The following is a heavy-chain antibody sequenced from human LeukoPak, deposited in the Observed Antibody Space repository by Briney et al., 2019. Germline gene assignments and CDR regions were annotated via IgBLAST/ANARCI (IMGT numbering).Heavy chain of an antibody. CDR3: ARVMVRGLPRGTFNY. CDR1: GFTFSDYS. J-gene: IGHJ4*02. V-gene: IGHV3-21*01. CDR2: ISSRSSYI. Sequence: MAGGSLRLSCAASGFTFSDYSMNWVRQAPGKGLEWVSSISSRSSYIDYADSVKGRLTISRDNAKNSLYLQMNSLRAEDTAVYYCARVMVRGLPRGTFNYWGQGTLVTVSS. D-gene: IGHD3-10*01.